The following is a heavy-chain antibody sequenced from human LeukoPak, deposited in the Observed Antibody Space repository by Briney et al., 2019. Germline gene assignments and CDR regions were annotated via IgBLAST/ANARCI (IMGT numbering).Heavy chain of an antibody. CDR1: GFTFSTYA. D-gene: IGHD5-12*01. J-gene: IGHJ4*02. Sequence: PGGSLRLSCSASGFTFSTYAMHWVRQAPGKGLQYVSALTNSGDYTHYADSVKGRFTISRDNSKNTLYFQMSSLTEEHTHVYYCVKRGRTGDYDYDFWGQGTLVTVSS. V-gene: IGHV3-64D*08. CDR2: LTNSGDYT. CDR3: VKRGRTGDYDYDF.